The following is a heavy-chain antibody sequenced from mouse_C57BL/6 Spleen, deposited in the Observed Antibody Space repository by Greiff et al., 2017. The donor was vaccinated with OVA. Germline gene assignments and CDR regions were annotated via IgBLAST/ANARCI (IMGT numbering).Heavy chain of an antibody. V-gene: IGHV1-69*01. CDR3: ARKDYYWYFDV. D-gene: IGHD2-4*01. Sequence: QVQLQQSGAELVMPGASVKLSCKASGYTFTSYWMHWVKQRPGQGLEWIGEIDPSDSYTNYNQKFKGKSTLTVDKSSSTAYMQLSSLTSEDSAVYYCARKDYYWYFDVWGTGTTVTVSS. CDR1: GYTFTSYW. J-gene: IGHJ1*03. CDR2: IDPSDSYT.